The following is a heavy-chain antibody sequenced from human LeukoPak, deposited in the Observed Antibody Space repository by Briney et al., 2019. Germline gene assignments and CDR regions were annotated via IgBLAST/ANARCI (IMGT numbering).Heavy chain of an antibody. V-gene: IGHV4-34*01. Sequence: SETLSLTCAVYGGSFSGYYWSWIRQPPGKGLEWIGEINHSGSTNYNPSLKSRVTISVDTSKNQFSLKLSSVTTADTAVYYCARSRSSGRARYFQHWGQGTLVTVSS. J-gene: IGHJ1*01. CDR3: ARSRSSGRARYFQH. D-gene: IGHD6-19*01. CDR2: INHSGST. CDR1: GGSFSGYY.